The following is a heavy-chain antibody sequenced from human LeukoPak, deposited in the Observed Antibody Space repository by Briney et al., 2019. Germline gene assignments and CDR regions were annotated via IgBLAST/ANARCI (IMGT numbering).Heavy chain of an antibody. J-gene: IGHJ4*02. Sequence: GGSLRLSCVASGFTFSSYSMNWVRQAPGKGLEWVSSISSSSSYIYYADSVKGRFTISRDNAKNSLYLQMNSLRAEDTAVYYCARVSTVTRLGFDYWGQGTLVTVSS. CDR2: ISSSSSYI. CDR3: ARVSTVTRLGFDY. V-gene: IGHV3-21*01. CDR1: GFTFSSYS. D-gene: IGHD4-17*01.